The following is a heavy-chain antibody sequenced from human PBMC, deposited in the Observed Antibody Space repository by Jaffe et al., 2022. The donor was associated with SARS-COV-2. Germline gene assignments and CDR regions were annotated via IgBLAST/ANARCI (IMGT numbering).Heavy chain of an antibody. CDR3: AKDGAPGGYCSSTSCPGGFDY. J-gene: IGHJ4*02. D-gene: IGHD2-2*01. V-gene: IGHV3-23*01. CDR2: ISGSGGST. CDR1: GFTFSSYA. Sequence: EVQLLESGGGLVQPGGSLRLSCAASGFTFSSYAMSWVRQAPGKGLEWVSAISGSGGSTYYADSVKGRFTISRDNSKNTLYLQMNSLRAEDTAVYYCAKDGAPGGYCSSTSCPGGFDYWGQGTLVTVSS.